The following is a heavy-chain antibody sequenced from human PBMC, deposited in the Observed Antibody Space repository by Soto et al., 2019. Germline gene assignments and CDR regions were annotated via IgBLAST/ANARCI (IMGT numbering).Heavy chain of an antibody. CDR1: GDSVSSNSAA. V-gene: IGHV6-1*01. Sequence: SQTLSLTCAISGDSVSSNSAAWNWIRPSPSRGLEWLGRTYYRSKWYNDYAVSVKSRITINPDTSKNQFSLQLNSVTPEDTAVYYCAREPDIVVVPTYGMDVWGQGTTVTVSS. CDR2: TYYRSKWYN. D-gene: IGHD2-2*01. J-gene: IGHJ6*02. CDR3: AREPDIVVVPTYGMDV.